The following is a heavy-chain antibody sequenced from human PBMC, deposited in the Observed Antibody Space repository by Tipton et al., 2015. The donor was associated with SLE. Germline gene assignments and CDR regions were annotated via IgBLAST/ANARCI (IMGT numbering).Heavy chain of an antibody. CDR1: EFPFSSYA. D-gene: IGHD2-15*01. CDR3: TRGPPGYWPEYFQH. Sequence: SLRLSCAASEFPFSSYAIHWVRQAPGKGLQWVTVISYDGNNKYYADSVKGRFTISRDNSLNTLYLQMNSLRPEDTAMYYCTRGPPGYWPEYFQHWGQGTLVTVSS. J-gene: IGHJ1*01. V-gene: IGHV3-30*04. CDR2: ISYDGNNK.